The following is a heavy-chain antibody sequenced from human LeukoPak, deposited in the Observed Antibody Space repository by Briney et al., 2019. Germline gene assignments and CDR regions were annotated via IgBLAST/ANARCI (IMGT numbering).Heavy chain of an antibody. J-gene: IGHJ5*01. CDR3: ARDDCSSISCYHNWFDS. CDR1: GFTFSSYW. V-gene: IGHV3-7*01. CDR2: IKQDGSEK. D-gene: IGHD2-2*01. Sequence: GGALRLFCAASGFTFSSYWMSWVRQAPGKGLEWVANIKQDGSEKYYVDSVKGRFTISRDNAKNSLYLQMNSLRAEDTAVYYCARDDCSSISCYHNWFDSWGQGTLVTVSS.